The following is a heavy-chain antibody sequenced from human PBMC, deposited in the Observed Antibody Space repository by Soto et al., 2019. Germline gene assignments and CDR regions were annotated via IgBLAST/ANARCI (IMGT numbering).Heavy chain of an antibody. CDR2: IYYSGST. Sequence: SETLSLTCTVSGGSISSYYWSWIRQPPGKGLEWIGYIYYSGSTNYNPSLKSRVTISVDTSKNQFSLKLSSVTAADTAVYYCARSYYDILTGYYNFDYWGQGTLVTVSS. CDR1: GGSISSYY. CDR3: ARSYYDILTGYYNFDY. J-gene: IGHJ4*02. V-gene: IGHV4-59*08. D-gene: IGHD3-9*01.